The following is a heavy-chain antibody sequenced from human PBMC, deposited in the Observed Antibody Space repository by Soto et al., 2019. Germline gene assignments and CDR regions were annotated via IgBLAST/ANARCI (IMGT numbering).Heavy chain of an antibody. CDR2: ISDGGDTT. J-gene: IGHJ4*02. CDR3: AKGRGGSGSLTPRVDF. D-gene: IGHD3-10*01. Sequence: EVQLLESGEGLVQPGGSLRLSCAASGFTFNNYPMTWVRQAPGKGREGVSAISDGGDTTSYADSVKGRFTVSRDGSKNTLYLQMSSLRAEDTALYYCAKGRGGSGSLTPRVDFWGQGTLVTVSS. V-gene: IGHV3-23*01. CDR1: GFTFNNYP.